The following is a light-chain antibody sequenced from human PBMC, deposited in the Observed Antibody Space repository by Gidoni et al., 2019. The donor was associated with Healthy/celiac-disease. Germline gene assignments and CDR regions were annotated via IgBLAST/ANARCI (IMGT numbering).Light chain of an antibody. Sequence: EIVLTQSPGTLSLSPGERATLSCRASQSVSSSYLAWYQQKPGQAPRLLIYGASSRATGIPDRCRGSGSGTDVALTISRQEPEGFAVYYCQRYGSFWTFGQGTKVEIK. V-gene: IGKV3-20*01. CDR3: QRYGSFWT. J-gene: IGKJ1*01. CDR1: QSVSSSY. CDR2: GAS.